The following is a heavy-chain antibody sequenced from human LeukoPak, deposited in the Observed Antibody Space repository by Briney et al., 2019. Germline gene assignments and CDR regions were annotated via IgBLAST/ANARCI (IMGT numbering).Heavy chain of an antibody. CDR3: AKVPGWGSGNYRPTTFDY. CDR1: GFTFGDYA. Sequence: QTGGSLRLSCTASGFTFGDYAMSWVRQAPGKGLEWVAVISYDGSNKYYADSVKGRFTISRDNSKNTLYLQMNSLRAEDTAVYYCAKVPGWGSGNYRPTTFDYWGQGTLVTASS. CDR2: ISYDGSNK. V-gene: IGHV3-30*04. J-gene: IGHJ4*02. D-gene: IGHD3-10*01.